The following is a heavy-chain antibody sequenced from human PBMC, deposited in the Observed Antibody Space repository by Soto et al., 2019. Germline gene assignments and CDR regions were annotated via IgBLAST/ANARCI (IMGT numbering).Heavy chain of an antibody. CDR3: ARAAYGHYLYYYYYGMDV. V-gene: IGHV1-69*13. D-gene: IGHD4-17*01. Sequence: SVKVSCKASGGTFSSYAISWVRQAPRQGLEWMGGIIPLFGTANYAQKFQGRVTVTADESTSTAYMEPSSLRSEDTAVYYCARAAYGHYLYYYYYGMDVWGQGTTVTVSS. CDR1: GGTFSSYA. J-gene: IGHJ6*02. CDR2: IIPLFGTA.